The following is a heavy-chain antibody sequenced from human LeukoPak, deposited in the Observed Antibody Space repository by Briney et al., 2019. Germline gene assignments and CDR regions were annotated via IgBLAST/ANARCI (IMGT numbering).Heavy chain of an antibody. D-gene: IGHD4-23*01. Sequence: ASVKVSCKASGNTLTDYYMHWVRQAPGQGLEWMGRNNPNSGGTNYAQKFEGRVTMSRDTSISTAYMELSRLRSDDTAVYYCARGDFGVTPLFGWFDPWGQGTLVTVSS. CDR2: NNPNSGGT. CDR1: GNTLTDYY. J-gene: IGHJ5*02. V-gene: IGHV1-2*06. CDR3: ARGDFGVTPLFGWFDP.